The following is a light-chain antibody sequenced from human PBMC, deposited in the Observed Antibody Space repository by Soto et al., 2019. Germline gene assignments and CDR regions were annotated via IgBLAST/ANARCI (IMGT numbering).Light chain of an antibody. V-gene: IGLV1-40*01. CDR2: DNN. CDR1: SSNFGSDYD. J-gene: IGLJ3*02. CDR3: QSYDSSLSGWV. Sequence: QSVLTQPPSVSGAPGQRVTISCTGSSSNFGSDYDVHWYQQLPGTAPKLLIFDNNNRPSGVPDRFSGSKSGTSASLAITGLQPEDEADYYCQSYDSSLSGWVFGGGIKLTVL.